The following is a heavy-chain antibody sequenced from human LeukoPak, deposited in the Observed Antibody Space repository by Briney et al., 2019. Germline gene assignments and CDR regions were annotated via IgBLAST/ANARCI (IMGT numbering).Heavy chain of an antibody. J-gene: IGHJ4*02. CDR2: IYHSGST. Sequence: ASVTLSLTCAVSGFSISSGYYWDWIRPPPGKGLEWIGNIYHSGSTYYNPSLKSRVTISVDTSKNQFSLKLTSVTAADTAVYYCARRPISTGIDYWGQGTLVTVSS. V-gene: IGHV4-38-2*01. D-gene: IGHD1-1*01. CDR3: ARRPISTGIDY. CDR1: GFSISSGYY.